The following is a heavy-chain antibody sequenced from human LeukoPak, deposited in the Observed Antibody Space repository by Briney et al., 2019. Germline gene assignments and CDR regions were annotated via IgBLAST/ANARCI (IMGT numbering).Heavy chain of an antibody. V-gene: IGHV4-59*01. D-gene: IGHD3-22*01. J-gene: IGHJ3*02. CDR3: ARFYYDSSGYYLSGAFDI. CDR1: GGSISTYY. CDR2: IYYSGST. Sequence: SETLSLTCTISGGSISTYYWSWIRQPPGKGLEWIGYIYYSGSTNYNPSLQSQVTISLDTSKNQFSLRLSSVTAADTAVYYCARFYYDSSGYYLSGAFDIWGQGTMVTVSS.